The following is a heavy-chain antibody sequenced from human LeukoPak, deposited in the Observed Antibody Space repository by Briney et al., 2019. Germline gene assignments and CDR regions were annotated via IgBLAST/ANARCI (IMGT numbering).Heavy chain of an antibody. Sequence: SETLSLTCTVSGGSISSYYWSWIRQPPGKGLEWIGYIYYSGSTNYNPSLKSRVTISVDTSKNQFSLKLSSVTAADTAVYYRARLTTEYYYDSSGYYRRLGAFDIWGQGTMVTVSS. CDR1: GGSISSYY. CDR3: ARLTTEYYYDSSGYYRRLGAFDI. J-gene: IGHJ3*02. D-gene: IGHD3-22*01. CDR2: IYYSGST. V-gene: IGHV4-59*08.